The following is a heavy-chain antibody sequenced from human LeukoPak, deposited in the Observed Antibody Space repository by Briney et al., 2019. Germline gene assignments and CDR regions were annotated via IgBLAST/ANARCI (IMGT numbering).Heavy chain of an antibody. CDR2: VSDGGST. CDR1: GGSIGSSPYY. Sequence: NSSETLSLTCTVSGGSIGSSPYYWGWIRQPPGKGLECIGSVSDGGSTDHNPSLKSRVTISLDTSRNQFSLKLSSVTAADTAVYFCARVSSSGHFDYWGQGTLLTVSS. J-gene: IGHJ4*02. D-gene: IGHD3-22*01. CDR3: ARVSSSGHFDY. V-gene: IGHV4-39*07.